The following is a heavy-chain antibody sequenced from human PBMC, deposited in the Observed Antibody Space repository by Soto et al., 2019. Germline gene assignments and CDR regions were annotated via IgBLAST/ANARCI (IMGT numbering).Heavy chain of an antibody. CDR2: INSGSSTI. CDR1: GFTFSSYS. CDR3: ARDKPRRGYEKFDN. V-gene: IGHV3-48*01. J-gene: IGHJ4*02. Sequence: EVQLVESGGGLVQPGGSLRLSCAASGFTFSSYSMNWVRQAPGKGLEWVSYINSGSSTIYYADSVKGRFTISRDNAKNSLYLQLNSLRAEDTAVYYCARDKPRRGYEKFDNWGQGTLVTVSS. D-gene: IGHD3-3*01.